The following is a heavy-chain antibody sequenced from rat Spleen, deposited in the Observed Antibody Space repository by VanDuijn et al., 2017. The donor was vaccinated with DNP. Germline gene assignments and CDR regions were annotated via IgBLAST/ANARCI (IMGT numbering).Heavy chain of an antibody. Sequence: EVQLVESGGGLVQPGGSLKVSCAASGFTFSDFNMAWVRQAPKKGLEWVATITYDGSSTYYGDSVKGRFTISRHNAKTTLYLQMNSLRSEDTATYYCARLDYGFDYWGQGVMVTVST. CDR3: ARLDYGFDY. J-gene: IGHJ2*01. CDR1: GFTFSDFN. D-gene: IGHD1-11*01. CDR2: ITYDGSST. V-gene: IGHV5-7*01.